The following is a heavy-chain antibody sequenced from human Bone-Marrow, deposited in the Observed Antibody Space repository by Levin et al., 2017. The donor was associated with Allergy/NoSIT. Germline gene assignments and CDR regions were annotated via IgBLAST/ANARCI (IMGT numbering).Heavy chain of an antibody. CDR2: IDWDDDK. V-gene: IGHV2-70*11. CDR1: GFSLNTSAMC. J-gene: IGHJ5*02. Sequence: SGPTLVKPTQTLTLTCTFSGFSLNTSAMCVSWVRQPPGKALEWLARIDWDDDKYYSPSLKTRLTISKDASKNQVVLTMTNMDPVDTATYYCARIISTSGGDHESWGQGSRVTVSS. CDR3: ARIISTSGGDHES. D-gene: IGHD6-19*01.